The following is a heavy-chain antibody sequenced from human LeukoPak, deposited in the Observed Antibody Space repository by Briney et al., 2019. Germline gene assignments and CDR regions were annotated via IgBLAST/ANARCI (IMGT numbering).Heavy chain of an antibody. CDR2: INPNSGGT. CDR3: ARVFHSGTDAFDI. J-gene: IGHJ3*02. Sequence: ASVKVSCKASGYTFTGYYMHWVRQAPGQGVEWMGWINPNSGGTNYAQKFQGRVTMTRDTSISTAYMELSRLRSDDTAVYYCARVFHSGTDAFDIWGQGTMVTVSS. V-gene: IGHV1-2*02. CDR1: GYTFTGYY. D-gene: IGHD1-26*01.